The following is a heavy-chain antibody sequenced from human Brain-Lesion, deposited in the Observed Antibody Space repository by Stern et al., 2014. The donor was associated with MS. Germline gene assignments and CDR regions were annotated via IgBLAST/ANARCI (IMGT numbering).Heavy chain of an antibody. CDR3: ARDWSGSSIHLAPAYGGHIRFDP. CDR2: IYYSGAT. Sequence: QLVQSGPGLVKPSQTLSLTCTVSGDSISSGGYYWSWIRQHPGKGLEWIGYIYYSGATFYNPSLKSRVIISLDTSKNQFSLRLSSVTAADTAIYYCARDWSGSSIHLAPAYGGHIRFDPWGQGTLVTVSS. D-gene: IGHD3-16*01. J-gene: IGHJ5*02. V-gene: IGHV4-31*03. CDR1: GDSISSGGYY.